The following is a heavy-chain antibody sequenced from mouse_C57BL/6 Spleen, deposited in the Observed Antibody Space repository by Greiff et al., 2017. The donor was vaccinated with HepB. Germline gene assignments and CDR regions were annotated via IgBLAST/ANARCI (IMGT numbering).Heavy chain of an antibody. J-gene: IGHJ3*01. CDR1: GYAFSSYW. CDR3: ARSGFITTVVDPFAY. V-gene: IGHV1-80*01. Sequence: QVQLKQSGAELVKPGASVKISCKASGYAFSSYWMNWVKQRPGKGLEWIGQIYPGDGDTNYNGKLKGKATLTADKSSSTAYMQLSSLPSEDSAVYFCARSGFITTVVDPFAYWGQGTLVTVSA. D-gene: IGHD1-1*01. CDR2: IYPGDGDT.